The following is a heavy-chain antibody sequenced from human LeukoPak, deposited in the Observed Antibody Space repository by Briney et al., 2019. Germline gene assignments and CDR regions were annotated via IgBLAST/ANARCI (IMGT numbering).Heavy chain of an antibody. V-gene: IGHV3-15*01. D-gene: IGHD1-1*01. Sequence: GGSLRLSCAASGFTFSNAWMSWVRPAPGEGMEWVGRIKSKTDGGTTDYAATVKGRFTISRDDSKNTLYLQMNSLKTEDTAVYYCTTDATAAILEYYYMDVWGKGTTVTVSS. J-gene: IGHJ6*03. CDR3: TTDATAAILEYYYMDV. CDR1: GFTFSNAW. CDR2: IKSKTDGGTT.